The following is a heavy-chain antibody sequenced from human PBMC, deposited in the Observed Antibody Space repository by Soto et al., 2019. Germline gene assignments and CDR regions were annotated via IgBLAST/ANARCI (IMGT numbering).Heavy chain of an antibody. J-gene: IGHJ3*02. Sequence: PGGSLRLSCAASGFTFSSYAMSWVRQAPGKGLEWVSGISGSGGSTYYADSVKGRFTISRDNSKNTLYLQMNSLRDEDTAVFYCAKDLRATTSRGVFDIWGQGTMDTVSS. D-gene: IGHD5-12*01. CDR2: ISGSGGST. CDR1: GFTFSSYA. CDR3: AKDLRATTSRGVFDI. V-gene: IGHV3-23*01.